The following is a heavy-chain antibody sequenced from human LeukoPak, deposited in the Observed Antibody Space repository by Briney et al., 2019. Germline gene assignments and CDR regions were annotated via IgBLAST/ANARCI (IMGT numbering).Heavy chain of an antibody. Sequence: GSLRLSCAASGFTFSTYAMHWVRQGPGKGLEWVAVISYDGSNKYYADSVKGRFTISRDNSKNTLYLQMSSLSAEDTAVYYCARTTTPHYYGSGSYALGYWGQGTLVTVPS. V-gene: IGHV3-30-3*01. CDR3: ARTTTPHYYGSGSYALGY. CDR2: ISYDGSNK. CDR1: GFTFSTYA. D-gene: IGHD3-10*01. J-gene: IGHJ4*02.